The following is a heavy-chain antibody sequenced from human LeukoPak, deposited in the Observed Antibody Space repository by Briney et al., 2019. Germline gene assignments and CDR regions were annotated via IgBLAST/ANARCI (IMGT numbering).Heavy chain of an antibody. CDR3: ATSLTTVTTLDY. CDR2: IYSGGST. V-gene: IGHV3-53*01. D-gene: IGHD4-17*01. J-gene: IGHJ4*02. Sequence: GGSLRLSCAASGFTVSSNYISWVHQAPGKGLQWVSVIYSGGSTYYADSVKGRFTVSRDNSKNKVSLQMSSLRAEDTAVYYCATSLTTVTTLDYWGQGTLVTVSS. CDR1: GFTVSSNY.